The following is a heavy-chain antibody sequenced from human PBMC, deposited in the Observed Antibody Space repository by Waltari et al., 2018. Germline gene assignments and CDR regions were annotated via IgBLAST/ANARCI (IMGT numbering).Heavy chain of an antibody. V-gene: IGHV1-24*01. J-gene: IGHJ3*02. Sequence: QVQLVQSGAEVKKPGSSVKVSCKASGGTFSSYAISWVRPAPGQGLEWMGGFDPEDGETIYAQKFQGRVTMTEDTSTDTAYMELSSLRSEDTAVYYCATEKEGVVTPRAFDIWGQGTMVTVSS. CDR3: ATEKEGVVTPRAFDI. CDR1: GGTFSSYA. D-gene: IGHD2-21*02. CDR2: FDPEDGET.